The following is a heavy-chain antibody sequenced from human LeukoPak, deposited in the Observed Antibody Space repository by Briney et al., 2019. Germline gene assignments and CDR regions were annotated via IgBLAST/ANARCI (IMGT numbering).Heavy chain of an antibody. Sequence: PSXTLSLTCTVSGGSISSSSYYWGWIRQPPGKGLEWIVSIYYSGSTYYNPSLKSRVTISVDTSKNQFSLKLSSVTAADTAVYYCARHEYSSSWEDWFDPWGEGTLVTVSS. J-gene: IGHJ5*02. CDR1: GGSISSSSYY. CDR3: ARHEYSSSWEDWFDP. V-gene: IGHV4-39*01. CDR2: IYYSGST. D-gene: IGHD6-6*01.